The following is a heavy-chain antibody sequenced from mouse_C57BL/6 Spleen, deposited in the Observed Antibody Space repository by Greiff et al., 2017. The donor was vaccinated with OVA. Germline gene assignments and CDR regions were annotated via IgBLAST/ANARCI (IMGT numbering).Heavy chain of an antibody. J-gene: IGHJ2*01. D-gene: IGHD2-1*01. Sequence: QVQLQQPGAELVKPGASVKMSCKASGYTFTSYWLTWVKRRPGQGLEWIGDIYPGSGSTNYNEKFKSKATLTVDTSSSTAYMQLSSLTSEDSAVYYCARGGYGTDYWGKGTTLTVAS. V-gene: IGHV1-55*01. CDR1: GYTFTSYW. CDR3: ARGGYGTDY. CDR2: IYPGSGST.